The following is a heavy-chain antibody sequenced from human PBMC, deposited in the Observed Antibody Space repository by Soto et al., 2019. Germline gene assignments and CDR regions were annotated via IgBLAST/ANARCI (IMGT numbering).Heavy chain of an antibody. CDR1: GGTFSSYA. J-gene: IGHJ5*02. Sequence: QVQLVQSGAEVKKPGSSVKVSCKASGGTFSSYAISWVRQAPGQGLEWMGGIIPIFGTANYAQKFQGRVTITADKSTSTAYMELRSLRSEDTAVYYCAREGAILTGYYMFGGRIRAFDPWGQGTLVTVSS. CDR2: IIPIFGTA. D-gene: IGHD3-9*01. V-gene: IGHV1-69*06. CDR3: AREGAILTGYYMFGGRIRAFDP.